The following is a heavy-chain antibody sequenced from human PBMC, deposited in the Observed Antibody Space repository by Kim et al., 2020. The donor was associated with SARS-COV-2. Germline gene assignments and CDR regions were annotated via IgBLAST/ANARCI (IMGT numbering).Heavy chain of an antibody. Sequence: GGSLRLSCAASGFAFSTYLMSWVRQAPGKGLEWVSGIGGKGASTYYIDSVKGRFTISRDNSNNILYLQLSSLRAEDTAVYYCAKGYSGNFWSFDFWGRGSLVTVSS. CDR3: AKGYSGNFWSFDF. D-gene: IGHD1-26*01. V-gene: IGHV3-23*01. CDR1: GFAFSTYL. CDR2: IGGKGAST. J-gene: IGHJ4*02.